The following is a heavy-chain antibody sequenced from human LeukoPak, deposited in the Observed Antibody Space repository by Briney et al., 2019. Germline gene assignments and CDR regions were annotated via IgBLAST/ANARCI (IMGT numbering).Heavy chain of an antibody. CDR1: GFTFSSYA. Sequence: GGSLRLSCAASGFTFSSYAMSWFRQAPGKGLEWVSAISGSGGSTYYADSVKGRFTISRDNSKNTLYLQMNSLRAEDTAVYYCAKGYTMIVVVIPYYFDYWGQGTLVTVSS. CDR3: AKGYTMIVVVIPYYFDY. V-gene: IGHV3-23*01. J-gene: IGHJ4*02. CDR2: ISGSGGST. D-gene: IGHD3-22*01.